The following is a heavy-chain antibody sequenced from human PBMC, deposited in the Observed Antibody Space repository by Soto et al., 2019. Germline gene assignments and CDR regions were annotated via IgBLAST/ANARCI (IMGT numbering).Heavy chain of an antibody. V-gene: IGHV3-49*04. J-gene: IGHJ5*02. CDR2: IRSKAYGGTT. Sequence: PVGSLRLSCTASGFTFGDYAMSWVRQAPGKGLEWVGFIRSKAYGGTTEYAASVKGRFTISRDDSKSIAYLQMNSLKTEDTAVYYCTLWDLTGLYPPPREFDPWGQGTLVTVSS. D-gene: IGHD3-9*01. CDR1: GFTFGDYA. CDR3: TLWDLTGLYPPPREFDP.